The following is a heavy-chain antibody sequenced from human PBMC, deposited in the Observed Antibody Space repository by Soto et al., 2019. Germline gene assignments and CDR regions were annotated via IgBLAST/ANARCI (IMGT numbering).Heavy chain of an antibody. CDR1: GYTFTSYG. CDR3: ARGCSSTSCRSYGMDV. J-gene: IGHJ6*02. Sequence: ASVKVSCKASGYTFTSYGISWVRQAPGQGLEWMGWISAYNGNTNYAQKLQGRVTMTTDTSTSTAYMELRSLRSDDTAVYYCARGCSSTSCRSYGMDVWGQGXTVTVSS. V-gene: IGHV1-18*01. CDR2: ISAYNGNT. D-gene: IGHD2-2*01.